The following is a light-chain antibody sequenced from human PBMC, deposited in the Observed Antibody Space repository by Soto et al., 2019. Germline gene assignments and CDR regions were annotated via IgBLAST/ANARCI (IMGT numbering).Light chain of an antibody. CDR2: AAS. CDR1: QGMSRY. CDR3: QQYDSYPRT. V-gene: IGKV1-8*01. Sequence: MSQSPSSVSASIGDRVTITCLASQGMSRYLDWYQQKPGKAPKLLIYAASSLQSGVPSRFSGSGSGTDFTLTISSLQSEDFATDYCQQYDSYPRTFGQGTKVDIK. J-gene: IGKJ1*01.